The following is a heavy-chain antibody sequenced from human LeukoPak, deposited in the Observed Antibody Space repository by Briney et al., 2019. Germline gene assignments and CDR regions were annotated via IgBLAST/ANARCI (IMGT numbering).Heavy chain of an antibody. CDR1: GFTFSTYE. CDR2: ISRSGGTI. Sequence: GGSLRLSCAASGFTFSTYEMNWVRQAPGKGLEWVAYISRSGGTIYYADSVKGRFTISRDNAKNSLYLQMNSLRAEDTAVYYCAGYKPFWYFDYWGQGTLVTVSS. CDR3: AGYKPFWYFDY. V-gene: IGHV3-48*03. J-gene: IGHJ4*02. D-gene: IGHD2-2*02.